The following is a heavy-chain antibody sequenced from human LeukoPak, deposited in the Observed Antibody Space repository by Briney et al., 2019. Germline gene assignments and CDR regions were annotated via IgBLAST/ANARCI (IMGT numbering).Heavy chain of an antibody. V-gene: IGHV4-39*02. CDR3: ARNDAKMVTVDY. CDR1: GVSITSSSYY. J-gene: IGHJ4*02. Sequence: SETLSLTCTVSGVSITSSSYYCGWIRQPPGKGPEWIGSIHYGANTYRNPSLKSRVTISMDTSKNHFSLSLSSVTAADTAVYYCARNDAKMVTVDYWGQGTLVTVSS. D-gene: IGHD2-21*02. CDR2: IHYGANT.